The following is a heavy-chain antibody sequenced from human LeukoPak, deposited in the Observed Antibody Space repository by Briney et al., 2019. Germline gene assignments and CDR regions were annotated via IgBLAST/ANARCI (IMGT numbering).Heavy chain of an antibody. J-gene: IGHJ4*02. CDR3: ARGFRREVRDILTYYFDY. CDR2: IYYSGST. V-gene: IGHV4-30-4*08. Sequence: SQTLSLTCTVSGGSISSGDYYWSWIRQPPGKGLEWIGYIYYSGSTYYNPSLKSRVTISVDTSKNQFSLKLSSVTAADTAVYYCARGFRREVRDILTYYFDYWGQGALVTVSS. CDR1: GGSISSGDYY. D-gene: IGHD1-26*01.